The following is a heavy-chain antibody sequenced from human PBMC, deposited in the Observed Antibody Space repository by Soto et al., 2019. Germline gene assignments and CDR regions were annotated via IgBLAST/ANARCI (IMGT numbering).Heavy chain of an antibody. J-gene: IGHJ3*02. CDR1: GYTFTGYY. CDR2: FNPNSGGT. V-gene: IGHV1-2*04. D-gene: IGHD6-19*01. CDR3: ARGGPPTVAGSEPWPPGPRAFDI. Sequence: GASVKVSCKASGYTFTGYYMHWVRQAPGQGLEWMGWFNPNSGGTNYAQKFQGWVTMTRDTSISTAYMELSRLRSDDTAVYYCARGGPPTVAGSEPWPPGPRAFDIWCQGTM.